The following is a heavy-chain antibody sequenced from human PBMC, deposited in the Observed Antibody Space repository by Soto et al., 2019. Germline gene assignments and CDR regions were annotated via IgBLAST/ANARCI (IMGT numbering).Heavy chain of an antibody. CDR3: AKDRQVVGTTLPNWFDP. J-gene: IGHJ5*02. CDR1: GFTFSSYA. V-gene: IGHV3-23*01. CDR2: ISGSGGST. D-gene: IGHD3-22*01. Sequence: PGGSLRLSCAASGFTFSSYAMSWVRQAPGKGLEWVSAISGSGGSTYYADSVKGRFTISRDNSKNTLYLQMNSLRAEDTAVYYCAKDRQVVGTTLPNWFDPWGQGTLVTVSS.